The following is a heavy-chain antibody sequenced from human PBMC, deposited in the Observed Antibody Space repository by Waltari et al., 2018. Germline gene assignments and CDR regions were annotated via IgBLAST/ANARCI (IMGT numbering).Heavy chain of an antibody. CDR3: ATLPPGNTYYFDY. V-gene: IGHV3-23*01. CDR2: ISGSGGST. Sequence: FTFSNYAMNWVRQAPGKGLEWVSVISGSGGSTYYADSVKGRFTISRDNSKNTLYLQMNSLRAEDTAVYYCATLPPGNTYYFDYWGQGTLVTVSS. CDR1: FTFSNYA. D-gene: IGHD3-10*01. J-gene: IGHJ4*02.